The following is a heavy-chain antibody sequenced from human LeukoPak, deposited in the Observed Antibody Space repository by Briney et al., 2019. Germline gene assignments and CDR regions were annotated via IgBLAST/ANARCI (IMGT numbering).Heavy chain of an antibody. V-gene: IGHV4-4*07. D-gene: IGHD5-12*01. CDR2: IYTSGST. Sequence: SETLSLTCTVSGGSISSYYWSWIRQPAGKGLEWIGRIYTSGSTDYNPSLKSRVTMSVDTSKNQFSLKLSSVTAADTAVYYCARPGYSGYDSDPFYNYWGQGTLVTVSS. J-gene: IGHJ4*02. CDR3: ARPGYSGYDSDPFYNY. CDR1: GGSISSYY.